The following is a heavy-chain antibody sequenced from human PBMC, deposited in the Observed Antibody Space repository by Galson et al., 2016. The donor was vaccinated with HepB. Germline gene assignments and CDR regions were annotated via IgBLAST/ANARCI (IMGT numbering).Heavy chain of an antibody. Sequence: SLRLSCAASGFRFSHYAMHWVRQAPGKGLGWLASLSYDANTEHYADSVKGRFTISRDNSKNTLFLQMNSLTTEDTAIYFCAKARWGWYDFDSWGQGAPVTVSS. CDR1: GFRFSHYA. D-gene: IGHD2-21*01. V-gene: IGHV3-30-3*01. J-gene: IGHJ4*02. CDR2: LSYDANTE. CDR3: AKARWGWYDFDS.